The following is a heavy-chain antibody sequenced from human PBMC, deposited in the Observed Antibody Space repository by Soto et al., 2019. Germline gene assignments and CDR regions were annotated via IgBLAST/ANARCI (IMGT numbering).Heavy chain of an antibody. Sequence: GGSLRLSCAASGFTFSSYAMSWVRQAPGKGLEWVSAISGSGGSTYYADSVKGRFTISRDNSKNTLYLQMNSLRAEDTAVYYCAKDSGWAYDSSGYLEAHWGQGTLVTVSS. J-gene: IGHJ4*02. CDR2: ISGSGGST. CDR1: GFTFSSYA. CDR3: AKDSGWAYDSSGYLEAH. D-gene: IGHD3-22*01. V-gene: IGHV3-23*01.